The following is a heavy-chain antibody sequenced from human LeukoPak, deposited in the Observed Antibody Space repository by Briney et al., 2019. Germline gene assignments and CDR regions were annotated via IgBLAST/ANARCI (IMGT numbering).Heavy chain of an antibody. CDR1: GYTFTGYY. CDR2: INPNSGGT. Sequence: ASVKVSCKASGYTFTGYYMHWVRQAPGQGLEWMGRINPNSGGTNYAQKFQGRVTMTRDTSISTAYMEPSRLRSDDTAVYYCARDRLWGIAAAGRLWFDPWGQGTLVTVSS. CDR3: ARDRLWGIAAAGRLWFDP. D-gene: IGHD6-13*01. V-gene: IGHV1-2*06. J-gene: IGHJ5*02.